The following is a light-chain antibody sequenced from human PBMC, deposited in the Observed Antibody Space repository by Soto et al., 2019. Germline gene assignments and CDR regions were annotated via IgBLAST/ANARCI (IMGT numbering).Light chain of an antibody. V-gene: IGKV3-20*01. CDR3: QQYGSSPRT. Sequence: EIVLTQSPGTLSLSPGERATLSCRTSQNVNSNCLAWYQQKPGQAPRLLIYGASTRATGIPDRFSGSGSGTDFTLTISRLEPEDFAVYYCQQYGSSPRTFGQGTKVEIK. CDR2: GAS. CDR1: QNVNSNC. J-gene: IGKJ1*01.